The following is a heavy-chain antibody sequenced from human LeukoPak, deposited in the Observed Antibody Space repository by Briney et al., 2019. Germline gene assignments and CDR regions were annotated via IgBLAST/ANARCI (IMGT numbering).Heavy chain of an antibody. CDR3: ARVYYDILTGYPWFDY. D-gene: IGHD3-9*01. J-gene: IGHJ4*02. V-gene: IGHV1-2*02. CDR2: INPNSGGT. CDR1: GYTFTSYY. Sequence: ASVKVSCKASGYTFTSYYMHWVRHAPGQGLEWMGWINPNSGGTNYAQNFQGRVTMTRDTSISTAYMELSRLRSDDTAVYYCARVYYDILTGYPWFDYWGQGTLVTVSS.